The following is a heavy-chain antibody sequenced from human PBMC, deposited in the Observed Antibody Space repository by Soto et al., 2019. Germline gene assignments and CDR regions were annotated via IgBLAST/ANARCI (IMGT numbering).Heavy chain of an antibody. J-gene: IGHJ4*02. CDR2: NRNRANSYTT. D-gene: IGHD4-17*01. Sequence: EVQLVESGGGLVQPGGSLRLSCAASGFTFSDHYMDWVRQAPGKGLEWVGRNRNRANSYTTVYAASVRGRFTTSMDDSKNSLYLQMNSLKTEDTAVYFCVRDLSYKNGDRGYWGQGTLVTVSS. CDR1: GFTFSDHY. CDR3: VRDLSYKNGDRGY. V-gene: IGHV3-72*01.